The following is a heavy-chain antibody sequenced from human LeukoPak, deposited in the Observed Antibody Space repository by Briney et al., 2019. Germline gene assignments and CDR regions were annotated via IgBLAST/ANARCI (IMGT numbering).Heavy chain of an antibody. D-gene: IGHD3-3*01. CDR1: GYTFTSYD. V-gene: IGHV1-8*01. J-gene: IGHJ4*02. CDR2: MNPNRGNT. Sequence: GASVKVSCKASGYTFTSYDINWVRQATGQGLEWMGWMNPNRGNTGYAQKFQGRVTMTRNTSISTAYMELSSLRSEDTAVYYCATWDDFWSGPNYWGQGTLVTVSS. CDR3: ATWDDFWSGPNY.